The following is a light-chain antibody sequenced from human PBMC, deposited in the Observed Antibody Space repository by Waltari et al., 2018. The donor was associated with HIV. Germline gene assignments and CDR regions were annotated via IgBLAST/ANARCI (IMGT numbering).Light chain of an antibody. CDR1: RSNIGAPYD. V-gene: IGLV1-40*01. Sequence: QSVLTQPPSVSGAPGQRVTISCPGSRSNIGAPYDVQWYQQLQGIAPKLTIYASTKRTSAVPVRFSGSRSRTSASLAITGLQPEDEAGYSCQSYDSGLSASVFGGGTQLTVL. CDR3: QSYDSGLSASV. CDR2: AST. J-gene: IGLJ2*01.